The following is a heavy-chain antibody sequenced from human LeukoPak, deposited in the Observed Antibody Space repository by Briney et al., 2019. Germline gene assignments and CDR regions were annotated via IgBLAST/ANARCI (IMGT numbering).Heavy chain of an antibody. CDR2: IYITEST. J-gene: IGHJ4*02. Sequence: PSETLSLTCTVSGGSISSYYWSWIRQPAGKGLEWIGRIYITESTNYNPSLKSRVTMSVASSKNQFSLRLSSVTAADTAVYYCARGIVIASTVHFDYWGQGTLVTVSS. CDR3: ARGIVIASTVHFDY. V-gene: IGHV4-4*07. D-gene: IGHD1-26*01. CDR1: GGSISSYY.